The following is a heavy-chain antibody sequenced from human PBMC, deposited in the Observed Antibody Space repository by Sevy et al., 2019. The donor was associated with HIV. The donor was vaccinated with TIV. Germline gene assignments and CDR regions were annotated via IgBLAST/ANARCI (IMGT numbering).Heavy chain of an antibody. V-gene: IGHV3-7*01. CDR2: IKSDGSDK. D-gene: IGHD3-16*01. CDR1: GFTFSADW. Sequence: GGSLTLSCAASGFTFSADWMNWVRQAPGKGLEWVANIKSDGSDKHYVDSVEGRFTISRDNAKNSLYLQMNSLRVEDTAVYYCAQEVFGRFDSWGQGTLVTVSS. CDR3: AQEVFGRFDS. J-gene: IGHJ4*02.